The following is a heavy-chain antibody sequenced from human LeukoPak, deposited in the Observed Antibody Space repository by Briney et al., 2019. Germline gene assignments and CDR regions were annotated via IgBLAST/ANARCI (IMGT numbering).Heavy chain of an antibody. CDR3: TRVGYIDEGIDY. CDR1: GFTFSSYA. V-gene: IGHV3-30*04. Sequence: PGRSLRLSCAASGFTFSSYAMHWVRQAPGKGLEWVAVKAFDGSDEYYADSVKGRFTISRDNSKNTLYLQMNSLRAEDTAIYYCTRVGYIDEGIDYWGQGTLVTVSS. CDR2: KAFDGSDE. J-gene: IGHJ4*02. D-gene: IGHD5-24*01.